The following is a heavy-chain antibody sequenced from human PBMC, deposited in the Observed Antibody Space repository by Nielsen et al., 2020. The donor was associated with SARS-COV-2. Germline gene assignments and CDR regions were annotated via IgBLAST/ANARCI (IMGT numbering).Heavy chain of an antibody. D-gene: IGHD3-10*01. CDR3: ARDRESHYFDY. Sequence: GESLKISCAASGFTFSSYWMSWVRQAPGKGLEWVANIKQDGSEKYYVDSVKGRFTISRDNAKNSLYLQMNSLRAEDTAVYYCARDRESHYFDYWGQGTLVTVSS. V-gene: IGHV3-7*01. CDR1: GFTFSSYW. J-gene: IGHJ4*02. CDR2: IKQDGSEK.